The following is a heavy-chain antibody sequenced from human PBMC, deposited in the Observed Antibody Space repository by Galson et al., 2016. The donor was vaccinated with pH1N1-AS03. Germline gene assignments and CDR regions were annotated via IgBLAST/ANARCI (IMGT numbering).Heavy chain of an antibody. V-gene: IGHV4-59*01. CDR3: AREGGSYLSH. CDR1: GGSLSSYY. D-gene: IGHD3-10*01. J-gene: IGHJ4*02. CDR2: IYSSGNT. Sequence: SETLSLTCTVSGGSLSSYYWSWIRQPPGKRLEWIGNIYSSGNTIYNPSLKSRVTISVDTSKNQFSLNLSSVTAADTAVYYCAREGGSYLSHWGQGTLVTVSS.